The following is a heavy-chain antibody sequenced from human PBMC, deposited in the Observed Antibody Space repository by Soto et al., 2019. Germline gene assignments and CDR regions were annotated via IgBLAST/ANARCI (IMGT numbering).Heavy chain of an antibody. CDR2: IKHSGST. V-gene: IGHV4-34*01. CDR1: GGSFSGYY. D-gene: IGHD2-15*01. Sequence: QVQLQQWGAGLLKPSETLSLTCAVYGGSFSGYYWSWIRQPPGKGLEWIGEIKHSGSTNYNPSLKSRVTISVDTSKNQFSLKLSSVTAADTAVYYCARRGLVVVAARPQKDEYFQHWGQGTLVTVSS. J-gene: IGHJ1*01. CDR3: ARRGLVVVAARPQKDEYFQH.